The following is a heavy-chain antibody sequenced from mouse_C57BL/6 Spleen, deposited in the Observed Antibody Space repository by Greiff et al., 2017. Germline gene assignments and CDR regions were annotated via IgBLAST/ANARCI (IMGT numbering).Heavy chain of an antibody. J-gene: IGHJ1*03. CDR3: TREITTVVATDWYFDV. CDR2: IDPETGGT. D-gene: IGHD1-1*01. V-gene: IGHV1-15*01. CDR1: GYTFTDYE. Sequence: VKLMESGAELVRPGASVTLSCKASGYTFTDYEMHWVKQTPVHGLEWIGAIDPETGGTAYNQKFKGKAILTADKSSSTAYMELRSLTSEDSAVYYCTREITTVVATDWYFDVWGTGTTVTVSS.